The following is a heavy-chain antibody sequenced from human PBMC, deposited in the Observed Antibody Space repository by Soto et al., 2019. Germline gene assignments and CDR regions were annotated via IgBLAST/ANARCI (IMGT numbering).Heavy chain of an antibody. Sequence: QVQLQQWGAGLLKPSETLSLTCAVYGGSFSGYYWSWIRQPPGKGLEWIGEINHSGSTNYNPSLKSRVPISVDTSKNQSSLKLSSVTAADTAVYYCARTPRTYYYGSGSYLYYYYYMDVWGKGTTVTVSS. CDR3: ARTPRTYYYGSGSYLYYYYYMDV. J-gene: IGHJ6*03. CDR2: INHSGST. D-gene: IGHD3-10*01. V-gene: IGHV4-34*01. CDR1: GGSFSGYY.